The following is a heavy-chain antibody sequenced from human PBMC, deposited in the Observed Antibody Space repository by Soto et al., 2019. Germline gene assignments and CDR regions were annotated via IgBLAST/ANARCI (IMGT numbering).Heavy chain of an antibody. V-gene: IGHV4-30-4*01. J-gene: IGHJ6*02. Sequence: SETLSLTCTVSGCSISSGDYYWSWIRQPPGKGLEWIGYIYYSGSTYYNPSLKSRVTISVDTSKNQFSPKLSSVTAADTAVYYCARDSRGGSSGWYGYDYYGMDVWGQGTTVTVSS. CDR1: GCSISSGDYY. D-gene: IGHD6-19*01. CDR3: ARDSRGGSSGWYGYDYYGMDV. CDR2: IYYSGST.